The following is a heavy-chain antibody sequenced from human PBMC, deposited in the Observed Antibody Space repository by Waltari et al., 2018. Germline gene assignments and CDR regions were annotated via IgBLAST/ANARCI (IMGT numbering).Heavy chain of an antibody. Sequence: QLQLQESGPGLVKPSETLSLTCTVSGGSISSSSYYWGWIRQPPGKGLEWIGSIYYSGSTYYNPSLKSRVTISVDTSKNQFSLKLSYVTAADTAVYYCVTLGGVDPFFDYWGQGTLVTVSS. D-gene: IGHD3-16*01. CDR2: IYYSGST. CDR1: GGSISSSSYY. CDR3: VTLGGVDPFFDY. V-gene: IGHV4-39*01. J-gene: IGHJ4*02.